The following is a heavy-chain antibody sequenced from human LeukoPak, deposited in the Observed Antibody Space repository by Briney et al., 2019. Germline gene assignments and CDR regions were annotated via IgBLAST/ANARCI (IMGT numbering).Heavy chain of an antibody. J-gene: IGHJ4*02. D-gene: IGHD3-3*01. CDR1: GGSISSYY. V-gene: IGHV4-4*09. CDR3: ARMEGAGYFDY. CDR2: IYTSGST. Sequence: SETLSLTCTVSGGSISSYYWSWIRQPPGKGLEWIGYIYTSGSTNYNPSLKSRVTISVDTSKNQFSLKLSSVTAADTAAYYCARMEGAGYFDYWGQGTLVTVSS.